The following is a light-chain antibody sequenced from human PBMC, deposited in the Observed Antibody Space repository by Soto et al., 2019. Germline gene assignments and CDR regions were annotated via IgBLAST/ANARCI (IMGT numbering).Light chain of an antibody. CDR1: QTISPW. J-gene: IGKJ1*01. Sequence: DIQMTQSPSSLSASVGERVTIACRASQTISPWLAWFQQKPGKAPKLLIYDVSSLESGVPSRFSGSGSGTEFTLTISSLQPDDFATYFCQQYDSYPRTFGQGTKVDIK. V-gene: IGKV1-5*01. CDR2: DVS. CDR3: QQYDSYPRT.